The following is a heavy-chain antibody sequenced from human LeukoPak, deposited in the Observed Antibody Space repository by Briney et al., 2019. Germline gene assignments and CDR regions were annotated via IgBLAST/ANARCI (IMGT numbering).Heavy chain of an antibody. CDR1: GYSFSNYD. Sequence: ASVKVSCKASGYSFSNYDIDWVRQATGQGLEWVGGMNPNSGNTGYAQKFQGRVTMTRNTSINTAYMELSSLRSDDTAVYYCAREGIVAQAVVHGFDYWGQGTLVTVSS. V-gene: IGHV1-8*01. J-gene: IGHJ4*02. CDR3: AREGIVAQAVVHGFDY. CDR2: MNPNSGNT. D-gene: IGHD1-26*01.